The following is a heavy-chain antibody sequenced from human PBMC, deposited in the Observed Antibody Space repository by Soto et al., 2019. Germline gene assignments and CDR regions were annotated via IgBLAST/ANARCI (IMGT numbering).Heavy chain of an antibody. CDR1: EFTFSVYW. CDR2: INSDGSST. Sequence: GGSLRLSCTDSEFTFSVYWMHWVRQAPGKGLVWVSRINSDGSSTSYADSVKGRFTISRDNAKNTLYLQMNSLRAEDTAVYYCARVLLWSNGPFDYWGQGTLVTVSS. CDR3: ARVLLWSNGPFDY. V-gene: IGHV3-74*01. D-gene: IGHD3-10*01. J-gene: IGHJ4*02.